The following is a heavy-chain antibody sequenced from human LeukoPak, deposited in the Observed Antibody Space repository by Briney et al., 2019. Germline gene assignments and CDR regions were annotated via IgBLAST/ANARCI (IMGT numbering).Heavy chain of an antibody. CDR2: IRGSGGST. D-gene: IGHD3-22*01. CDR1: GFTFSSYA. V-gene: IGHV3-23*01. J-gene: IGHJ4*02. Sequence: GGSLRLSCAASGFTFSSYAMSWVRQAPGKGLEWVSAIRGSGGSTYYADSVKGRFTISRDNSKNTLYLQMNSLRAEDTAVYYCAKITMIVVVMASGYFDYWGQGTLVTVSS. CDR3: AKITMIVVVMASGYFDY.